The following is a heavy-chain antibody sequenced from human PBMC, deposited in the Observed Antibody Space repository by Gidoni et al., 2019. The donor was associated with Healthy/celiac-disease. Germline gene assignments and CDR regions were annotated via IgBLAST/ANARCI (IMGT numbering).Heavy chain of an antibody. CDR2: IKQDGSEK. J-gene: IGHJ4*02. V-gene: IGHV3-7*03. D-gene: IGHD3-22*01. CDR1: GCTCSSYW. CDR3: ARDHTMIVVGVLDY. Sequence: EVQLVESGGGWVQPGGSRRLACAASGCTCSSYWMSWVRQAPGQGLEWVANIKQDGSEKYYVDSVQGRFTISRDNAKNSLYLQMNSLRAEDTAVYYCARDHTMIVVGVLDYWGQGTLVTVSS.